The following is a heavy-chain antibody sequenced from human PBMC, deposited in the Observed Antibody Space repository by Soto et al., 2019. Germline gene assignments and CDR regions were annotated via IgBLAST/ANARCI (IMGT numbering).Heavy chain of an antibody. D-gene: IGHD2-15*01. CDR1: GYSFTSHA. Sequence: QVQLVQSGAEVKKPGASVKVSCKASGYSFTSHAMHWVRQAPGQRLEWMGWINAGNGNTKYSQKFQGRVTITRDTSASTSYMELSSLRSEDTAVYYCLGYCSGGSCYSRGYWGHGTLVTVSS. J-gene: IGHJ4*01. V-gene: IGHV1-3*01. CDR3: LGYCSGGSCYSRGY. CDR2: INAGNGNT.